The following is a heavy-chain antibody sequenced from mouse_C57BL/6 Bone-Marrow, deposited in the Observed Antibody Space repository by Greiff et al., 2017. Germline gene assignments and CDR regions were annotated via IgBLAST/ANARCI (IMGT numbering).Heavy chain of an antibody. D-gene: IGHD2-3*01. J-gene: IGHJ4*01. CDR1: GYTFTDYY. V-gene: IGHV1-76*01. CDR2: IYPGSGNT. CDR3: ARRSYDEGMWYY. Sequence: VKLMESGAELVRPGASVKLSCKASGYTFTDYYINWVKQRPGQGLEWIARIYPGSGNTYYNEKFKGKATLTAEKSSSTAYMQLSSLTSEDSAVYFCARRSYDEGMWYYWGQGTSVTVSS.